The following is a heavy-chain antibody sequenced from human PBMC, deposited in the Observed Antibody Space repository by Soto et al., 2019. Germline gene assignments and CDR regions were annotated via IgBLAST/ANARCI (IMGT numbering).Heavy chain of an antibody. CDR2: IRWNGDDM. D-gene: IGHD2-15*01. J-gene: IGHJ4*02. V-gene: IGHV3-9*01. Sequence: EVQLVESGGGLVQPGRSLRLSCAASGFPFQHYAMHWVRRSPGKGLEWVAGIRWNGDDMGYADSVGGRFTISRDNAKNSLYLQMSSLRAEDTGVYYCAQDGGYCSGGNCYFDSWGQGTLVTVSS. CDR3: AQDGGYCSGGNCYFDS. CDR1: GFPFQHYA.